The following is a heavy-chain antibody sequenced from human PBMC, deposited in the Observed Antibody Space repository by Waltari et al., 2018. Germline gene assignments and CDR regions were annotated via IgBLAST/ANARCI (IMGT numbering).Heavy chain of an antibody. J-gene: IGHJ4*02. Sequence: QVQLVQSGAEVKTPGSSVKVSCKASGGTLSSYALRWVRQAPGQGLEWMGGIIPIFGTANYAQKFQGRVTITTDESTSTAYMELSSLRSEDTAVYYCARGTYNWNWSFDYWGQGTLVTVSS. D-gene: IGHD1-7*01. V-gene: IGHV1-69*05. CDR3: ARGTYNWNWSFDY. CDR2: IIPIFGTA. CDR1: GGTLSSYA.